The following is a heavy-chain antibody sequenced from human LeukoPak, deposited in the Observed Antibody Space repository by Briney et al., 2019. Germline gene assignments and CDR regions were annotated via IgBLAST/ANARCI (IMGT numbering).Heavy chain of an antibody. CDR3: ARHNTGYSDSSGGYYFDY. CDR2: IYSGGST. CDR1: GFTVSSNY. Sequence: GGSLRLSCAASGFTVSSNYMSWVRQAPGKGLEWVSVIYSGGSTYYADSVKGRFTISRGNSKNTLYLQMNSLRAEDTAVYHCARHNTGYSDSSGGYYFDYWGQGTLVTVSS. D-gene: IGHD6-19*01. V-gene: IGHV3-66*04. J-gene: IGHJ4*02.